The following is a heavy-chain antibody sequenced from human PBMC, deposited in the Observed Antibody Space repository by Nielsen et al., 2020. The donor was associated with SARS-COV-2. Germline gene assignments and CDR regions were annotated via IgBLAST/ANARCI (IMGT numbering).Heavy chain of an antibody. Sequence: ASVQVSCKASGYVFASYAIHWVRQAPGQRLEWMGWINAGNGNTKYSQKFEGRVTITRDTSASTAYMELSSLTSEDTAVYFCAREGTGYSNGWFSDYWGQGTLVTVSS. CDR1: GYVFASYA. J-gene: IGHJ4*02. CDR3: AREGTGYSNGWFSDY. D-gene: IGHD6-19*01. V-gene: IGHV1-3*01. CDR2: INAGNGNT.